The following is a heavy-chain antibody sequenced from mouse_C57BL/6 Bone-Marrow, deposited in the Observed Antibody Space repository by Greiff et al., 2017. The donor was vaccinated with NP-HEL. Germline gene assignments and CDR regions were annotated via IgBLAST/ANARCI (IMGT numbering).Heavy chain of an antibody. J-gene: IGHJ1*03. V-gene: IGHV5-6*01. CDR1: GFTFSSYG. D-gene: IGHD2-5*01. Sequence: DVHLVESGGDLVKPGGSLKLSCAASGFTFSSYGMSWVRQTPDKRLEWVATISSGGSYTYYPDSVKGRFTISRDNAKNTLYLQMSSLKSEDTAMYYCARRIYSNRWYFDVWGTGTTVTVSS. CDR3: ARRIYSNRWYFDV. CDR2: ISSGGSYT.